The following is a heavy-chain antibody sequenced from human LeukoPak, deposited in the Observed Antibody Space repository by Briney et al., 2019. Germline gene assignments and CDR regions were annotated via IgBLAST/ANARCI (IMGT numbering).Heavy chain of an antibody. CDR1: GFTFSSYW. J-gene: IGHJ3*02. Sequence: GGSLRLSCAASGFTFSSYWMHWVRQAPGKGLVWVSRINSDGSTTSYADSVKGRFSIFRFNAKETLYLQMNSLRVEDTAVYYCARGTDDIDIWGQGTLVTVSS. CDR3: ARGTDDIDI. CDR2: INSDGSTT. D-gene: IGHD3-9*01. V-gene: IGHV3-74*01.